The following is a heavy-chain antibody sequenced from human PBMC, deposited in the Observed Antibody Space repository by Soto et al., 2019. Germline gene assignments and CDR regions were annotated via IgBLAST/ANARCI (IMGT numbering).Heavy chain of an antibody. CDR1: GLTFSSYS. V-gene: IGHV3-23*01. CDR3: AKDFGPSTTIFGVAPLGY. D-gene: IGHD3-3*01. Sequence: ALLRLSWAASGLTFSSYSMSWVRQAPGKGLEWVSAISGSGGSTYYADSLKGRFTISRDNSKNTLYLQMNSLRAEDRAVYYCAKDFGPSTTIFGVAPLGYWRQGSLVSASS. CDR2: ISGSGGST. J-gene: IGHJ4*02.